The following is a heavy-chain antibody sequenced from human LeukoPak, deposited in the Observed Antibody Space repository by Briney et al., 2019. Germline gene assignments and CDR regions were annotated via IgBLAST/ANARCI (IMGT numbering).Heavy chain of an antibody. V-gene: IGHV4-39*01. CDR1: GGSMRRSQAY. CDR2: KFFSSTA. Sequence: SETLSLTCSVSGGSMRRSQAYWGWVRQPPGKGLEWIGSKFFSSTAFYNASLKGRVTISVDTSKNQFSLSLRSVTAADTAVYYCARCGYYYYMDVWGKGTTVTVSS. J-gene: IGHJ6*03. CDR3: ARCGYYYYMDV. D-gene: IGHD2-21*01.